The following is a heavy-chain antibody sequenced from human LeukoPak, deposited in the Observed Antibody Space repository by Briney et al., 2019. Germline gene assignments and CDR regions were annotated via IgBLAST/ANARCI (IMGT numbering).Heavy chain of an antibody. CDR2: IIPNNGGT. V-gene: IGHV1-2*02. D-gene: IGHD5-12*01. Sequence: ASVKVSCKASGYTLTEYYMHWVRQAPAQGLEWMGWIIPNNGGTKYAQKFQGRVTMTRDTSISTAYLELSRLGSDDTAVYYCARGVRFYNGYDFDYWGQGTLVTVSS. J-gene: IGHJ4*02. CDR3: ARGVRFYNGYDFDY. CDR1: GYTLTEYY.